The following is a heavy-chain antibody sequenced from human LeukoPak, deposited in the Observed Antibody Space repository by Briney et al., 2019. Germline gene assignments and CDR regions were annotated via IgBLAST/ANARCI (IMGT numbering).Heavy chain of an antibody. CDR1: GFTFSSYE. CDR2: ISSGGSTI. V-gene: IGHV3-48*03. CDR3: ATGPYSGSHYGGY. J-gene: IGHJ1*01. Sequence: GGSLRLSCAASGFTFSSYEMNWVRQAPGKGLEWLSYISSGGSTIYYADSVKDRFTISRDNAKNSLYLQMNSLRAEDTAVYYCATGPYSGSHYGGYWGQGTLVTVSS. D-gene: IGHD1-26*01.